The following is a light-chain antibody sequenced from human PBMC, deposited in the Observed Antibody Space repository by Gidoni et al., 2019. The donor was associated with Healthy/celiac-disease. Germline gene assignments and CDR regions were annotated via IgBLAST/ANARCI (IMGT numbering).Light chain of an antibody. CDR3: AAWDDSLNGWV. CDR1: SSNIGSNT. V-gene: IGLV1-44*01. J-gene: IGLJ3*02. CDR2: SNN. Sequence: LTQPPSASGTPGQRVTISCSGSSSNIGSNTVNWYQQLPGTAPKLLIYSNNQRPSGVPDRFSGSKSGTSASLAISGLQSEDEADDYCAAWDDSLNGWVFGGGTKLTVL.